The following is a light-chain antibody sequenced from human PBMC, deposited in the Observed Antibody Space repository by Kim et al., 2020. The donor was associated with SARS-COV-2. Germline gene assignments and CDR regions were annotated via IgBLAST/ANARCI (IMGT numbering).Light chain of an antibody. CDR3: QAWDTNAGYYVV. CDR1: KLGNKY. J-gene: IGLJ2*01. CDR2: QDN. Sequence: SYELTQPPSVSVSPGQTASIACSGDKLGNKYVSWYQQKPGQSPVMVMYQDNKRPSGIPERFSGSNSGNTATLTISGTQAMDEADYYCQAWDTNAGYYVVFGGGTQLTVL. V-gene: IGLV3-1*01.